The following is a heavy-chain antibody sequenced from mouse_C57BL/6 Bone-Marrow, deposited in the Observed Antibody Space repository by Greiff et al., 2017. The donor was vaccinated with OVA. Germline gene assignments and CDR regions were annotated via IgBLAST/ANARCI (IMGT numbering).Heavy chain of an antibody. J-gene: IGHJ4*01. D-gene: IGHD2-1*01. CDR2: FHPYNDDT. Sequence: VQLQPSGAELVKPGASVKMSCTASGYTFTTYPLEWMKQNPGKSLEWIGNFHPYNDDTKYNEKFKGKATLTVEKSSSTVYLELSRLTSDDSAVYYCARGDGNPPFMDYWGQGTSVTVSS. CDR1: GYTFTTYP. V-gene: IGHV1-47*01. CDR3: ARGDGNPPFMDY.